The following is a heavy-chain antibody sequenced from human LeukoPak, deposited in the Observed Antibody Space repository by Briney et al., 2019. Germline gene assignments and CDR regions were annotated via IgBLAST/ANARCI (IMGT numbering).Heavy chain of an antibody. D-gene: IGHD3-10*01. CDR3: AKSNGYGLVDI. CDR1: SGSINTSNYY. Sequence: SETLSLTCTVSSGSINTSNYYWGWIRQPPGKGLEWIGNIFYRGGTYYSPSLKSRVTISLDTSTVTAADTAVYYCAKSNGYGLVDIWGQGTTVTVSS. V-gene: IGHV4-39*06. J-gene: IGHJ3*02. CDR2: IFYRGGT.